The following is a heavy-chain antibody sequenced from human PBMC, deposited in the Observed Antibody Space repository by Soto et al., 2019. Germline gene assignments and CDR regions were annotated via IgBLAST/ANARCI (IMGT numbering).Heavy chain of an antibody. Sequence: QVPLVQSGAEVKKPGASVKVSCKASGYTFTSYDINWVRQATGQGLEWMGWMNPNSGNTGYAQKFQGRVTMTRNTSISTAYMELSSLRSEDTAVYYCARGRLDWLLYSNWFDPWGQGTLVTVSS. V-gene: IGHV1-8*01. CDR1: GYTFTSYD. CDR2: MNPNSGNT. J-gene: IGHJ5*02. D-gene: IGHD3-9*01. CDR3: ARGRLDWLLYSNWFDP.